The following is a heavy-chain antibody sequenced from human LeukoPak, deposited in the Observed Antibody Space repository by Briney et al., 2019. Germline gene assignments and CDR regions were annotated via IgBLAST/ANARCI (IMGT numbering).Heavy chain of an antibody. CDR3: ARDLVTVTKGFDI. V-gene: IGHV4-59*01. CDR2: IYTSGST. J-gene: IGHJ3*02. CDR1: GGSISSYY. D-gene: IGHD4-17*01. Sequence: SETLSLTCTVSGGSISSYYWSWIRQPPGKGLEWIGYIYTSGSTNYNPSLKSRVTISIDTSKNQFSLKLSSVTAADTAVYYCARDLVTVTKGFDIWGQGTMVTVSS.